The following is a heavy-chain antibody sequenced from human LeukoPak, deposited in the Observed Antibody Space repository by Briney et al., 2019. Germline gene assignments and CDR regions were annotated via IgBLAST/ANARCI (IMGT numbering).Heavy chain of an antibody. Sequence: GRSLRLSCAASGFTFSSYAMHWVRLAPGKGLEWVALISYHGNNKYYADSVKGRFTISRGNSKNTLYLQMNSLRADDTAVYYCARDAFFYDSGGYYFPDAFDIWGQGTMVTVSS. CDR3: ARDAFFYDSGGYYFPDAFDI. CDR2: ISYHGNNK. J-gene: IGHJ3*02. D-gene: IGHD3-22*01. CDR1: GFTFSSYA. V-gene: IGHV3-30*04.